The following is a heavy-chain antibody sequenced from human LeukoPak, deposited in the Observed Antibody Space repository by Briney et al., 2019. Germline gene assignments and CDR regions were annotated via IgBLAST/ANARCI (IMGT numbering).Heavy chain of an antibody. Sequence: ASVKVSCKASGYTFTGYGISWVRQAPGQGLEWMGWISAYNGNTNYAQKLQGRVTMTTDTSTSTAYMELRSLRSDDTAVYYCARGIAVAVNDAFDIWGQGTMVTVSS. CDR3: ARGIAVAVNDAFDI. V-gene: IGHV1-18*01. J-gene: IGHJ3*02. CDR2: ISAYNGNT. CDR1: GYTFTGYG. D-gene: IGHD6-19*01.